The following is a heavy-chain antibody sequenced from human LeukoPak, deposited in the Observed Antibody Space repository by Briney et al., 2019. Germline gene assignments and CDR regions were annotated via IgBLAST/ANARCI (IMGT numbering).Heavy chain of an antibody. CDR3: ARERDGYNFRFDY. Sequence: PSETLSLTCTVSGGSISSYYWSWIRQPPGKGLEWIGYIYYSGSTNYNPSLKSRVTISVDTSKNQFSLKLSSVTAADTAVYYCARERDGYNFRFDYWGQGTLVTVSS. V-gene: IGHV4-59*01. D-gene: IGHD5-24*01. CDR2: IYYSGST. CDR1: GGSISSYY. J-gene: IGHJ4*02.